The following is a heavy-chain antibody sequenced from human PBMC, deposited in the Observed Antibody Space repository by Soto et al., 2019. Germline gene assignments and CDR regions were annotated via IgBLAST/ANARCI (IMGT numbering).Heavy chain of an antibody. CDR1: GYTFTNFG. CDR3: AREGTPIDY. J-gene: IGHJ4*02. Sequence: QVQLVQSGAEVKKPGASVKVSCKASGYTFTNFGISWVRQAPGQGLEWMGWISAYNGNTNYAQKXQXXXTXXTDTSTSTAYREVRSLRFDDTAVYYCAREGTPIDYWGQGTLVTVSS. V-gene: IGHV1-18*01. D-gene: IGHD2-15*01. CDR2: ISAYNGNT.